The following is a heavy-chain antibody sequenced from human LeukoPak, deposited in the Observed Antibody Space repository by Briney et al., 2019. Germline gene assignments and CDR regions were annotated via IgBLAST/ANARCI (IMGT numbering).Heavy chain of an antibody. CDR2: IIPIFGTA. D-gene: IGHD6-19*01. Sequence: SVKVSCKASGGTFSSYAISWVRQAPGQGLEWMGGIIPIFGTANYAQKFQGRVTITADEFTSTAYMELSSLRSEDTAVYYCASGYSSGWSYGMDVWGQGTTVTVSS. CDR3: ASGYSSGWSYGMDV. J-gene: IGHJ6*02. V-gene: IGHV1-69*13. CDR1: GGTFSSYA.